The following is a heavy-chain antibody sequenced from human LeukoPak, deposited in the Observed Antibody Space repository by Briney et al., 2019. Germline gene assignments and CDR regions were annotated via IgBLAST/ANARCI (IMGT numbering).Heavy chain of an antibody. D-gene: IGHD1-26*01. J-gene: IGHJ4*02. CDR3: ARKERGPTGIVGATPPDY. CDR1: GYTLTELS. V-gene: IGHV1-69*13. Sequence: SVKVSCKVSGYTLTELSMHWVRQAPGQGLEWMGGIIPIFGTANYAQKFQGRVTITADESTSTAYMELSSLRSEDTAVYYCARKERGPTGIVGATPPDYWGQGTLVTVSS. CDR2: IIPIFGTA.